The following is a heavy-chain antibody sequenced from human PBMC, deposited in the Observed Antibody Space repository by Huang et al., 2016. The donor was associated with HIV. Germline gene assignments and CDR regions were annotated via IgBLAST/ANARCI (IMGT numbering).Heavy chain of an antibody. Sequence: QVQLVESGGGLVQPGRSLRLSWAASGFTFTNYAIHWARQAPGEVLDWLACISYDGRNNFYADSVKGRFPISRDNSKSTLYLLMNSLRVDDTALYYCARSAVPGDGDWFDPWGQGTLVTVSS. CDR2: ISYDGRNN. CDR1: GFTFTNYA. D-gene: IGHD6-19*01. J-gene: IGHJ5*02. CDR3: ARSAVPGDGDWFDP. V-gene: IGHV3-30*04.